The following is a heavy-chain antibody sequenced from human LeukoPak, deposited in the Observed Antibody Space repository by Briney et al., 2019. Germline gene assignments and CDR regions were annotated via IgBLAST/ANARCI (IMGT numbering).Heavy chain of an antibody. CDR2: ISGSGGST. CDR1: GFTFSSYA. D-gene: IGHD6-13*01. CDR3: AKDRSYRSSWAPHYFDY. J-gene: IGHJ4*02. V-gene: IGHV3-23*01. Sequence: PGGSLRLSCAASGFTFSSYAMSWVRQAPGKGLEWVSAISGSGGSTYYADSVKGRFTISRDNSKNTLYLQMNSLRAEDTAVYYCAKDRSYRSSWAPHYFDYWGQGTLVTVSS.